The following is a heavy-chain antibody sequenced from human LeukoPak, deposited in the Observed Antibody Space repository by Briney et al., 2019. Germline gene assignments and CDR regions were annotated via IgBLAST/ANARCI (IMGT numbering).Heavy chain of an antibody. D-gene: IGHD3-10*01. V-gene: IGHV1-69*13. J-gene: IGHJ5*02. CDR1: GGTFSSYA. CDR3: AREKAPYGSGSYNWFDP. CDR2: IIPIFGTA. Sequence: SVKVSCKASGGTFSSYAISWVRQAPGQGLEWMGGIIPIFGTANYAQKFQGRVTITADESTSTAYMELSSLRSEDTAVYYCAREKAPYGSGSYNWFDPWGQGTLVTVSS.